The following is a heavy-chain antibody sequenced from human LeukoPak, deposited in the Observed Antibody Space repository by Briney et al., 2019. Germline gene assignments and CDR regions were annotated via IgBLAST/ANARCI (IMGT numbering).Heavy chain of an antibody. Sequence: SETLSLTCTVSGGSISSYYWSWIRQPPGKGLEXXXXIYYSGSTNYNPSLKSRVTISVDTSKNQFSLKLSSVTAADTAVYYCARVFYYDSSGYSHNWFDPWGQGTLVTVSS. J-gene: IGHJ5*02. D-gene: IGHD3-22*01. CDR1: GGSISSYY. V-gene: IGHV4-59*01. CDR2: IYYSGST. CDR3: ARVFYYDSSGYSHNWFDP.